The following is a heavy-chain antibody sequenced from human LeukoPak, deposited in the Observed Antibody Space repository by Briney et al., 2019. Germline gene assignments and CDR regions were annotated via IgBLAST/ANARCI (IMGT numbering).Heavy chain of an antibody. CDR1: GGSISGYH. J-gene: IGHJ6*03. CDR2: IYYSGSS. Sequence: SETLSLTCNVSGGSISGYHWSWIRQPPGKGLEWLGYIYYSGSSNYNPSLKSRVTMSADTSKNQFSLKLSSVTAADTAVYYCAREPGSYYYYNNRDVGGKGTRLTVSS. V-gene: IGHV4-59*01. CDR3: AREPGSYYYYNNRDV.